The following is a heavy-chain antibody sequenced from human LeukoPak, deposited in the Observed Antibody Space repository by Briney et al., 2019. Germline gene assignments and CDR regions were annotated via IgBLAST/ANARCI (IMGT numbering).Heavy chain of an antibody. Sequence: SETLSLTCTVSSGSISTYYWSWIRQPPGKGLEWIGEINHSGSTNYNPSLKSRVTISVDTSKNQFSLKLSSVTAADTAVYYCARHRYAKTRTNWFDPWGQGTLVTVSS. CDR3: ARHRYAKTRTNWFDP. CDR1: SGSISTYY. CDR2: INHSGST. D-gene: IGHD3-16*01. V-gene: IGHV4-34*01. J-gene: IGHJ5*02.